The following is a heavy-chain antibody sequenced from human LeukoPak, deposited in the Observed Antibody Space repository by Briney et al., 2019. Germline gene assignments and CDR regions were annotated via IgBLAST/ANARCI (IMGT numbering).Heavy chain of an antibody. D-gene: IGHD2/OR15-2a*01. CDR2: IYYSGTT. CDR3: AREIVVGSTLWLGA. CDR1: GGSISGAYY. J-gene: IGHJ5*02. V-gene: IGHV4-31*03. Sequence: SQTLSLTCSVSGGSISGAYYWSWIRQHPGKGLEYFGYIYYSGTTYYNPSLQSRVTISVDTSKNQFSLKLNSVTAADTAVYYCAREIVVGSTLWLGAWGQGTLVTVSS.